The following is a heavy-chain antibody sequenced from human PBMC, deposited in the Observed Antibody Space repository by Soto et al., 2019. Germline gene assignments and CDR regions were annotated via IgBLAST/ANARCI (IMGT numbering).Heavy chain of an antibody. Sequence: EVQLLESGGGLVPPGGSLRLSCAASRSTLSRYGMTWVRQGPRKGLEWVSSITGSGAGTYYADSVKGRFTISRDNSKDTLYLQLNSLRAEETAVDYCTTDPNCVYRGAFDNWGQGTMVTGSS. CDR1: RSTLSRYG. V-gene: IGHV3-23*01. D-gene: IGHD2-21*01. CDR3: TTDPNCVYRGAFDN. J-gene: IGHJ3*02. CDR2: ITGSGAGT.